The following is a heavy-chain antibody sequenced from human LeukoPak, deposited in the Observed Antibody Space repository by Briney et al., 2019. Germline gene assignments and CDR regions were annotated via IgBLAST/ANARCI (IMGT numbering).Heavy chain of an antibody. CDR3: ASWGDVGSSSWYFWPFDF. CDR2: ISARGGST. Sequence: GGSLRLSCAASGFTFSAYAMNWVRQAPGKGLEWVSLISARGGSTYYADSVKGRFTISRDNSKNTLYLQMHSLRDEDTAVYYCASWGDVGSSSWYFWPFDFWGQGTLVTVSS. J-gene: IGHJ4*02. V-gene: IGHV3-23*01. D-gene: IGHD6-13*01. CDR1: GFTFSAYA.